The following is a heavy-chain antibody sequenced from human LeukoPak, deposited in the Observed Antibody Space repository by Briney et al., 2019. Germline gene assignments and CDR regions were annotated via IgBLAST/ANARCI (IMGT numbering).Heavy chain of an antibody. J-gene: IGHJ4*02. D-gene: IGHD3-10*01. V-gene: IGHV3-23*01. CDR1: GFTLSSYA. CDR3: AKDGYYYGSGSYLW. CDR2: ISDSGNT. Sequence: GGSLRLSCAASGFTLSSYAMSWVRQAPGKGLEWVSAISDSGNTYHADSVKGRFTISRDSSKNTLFLQMNSLRAEDTAVYYCAKDGYYYGSGSYLWWGQGTLVTVSS.